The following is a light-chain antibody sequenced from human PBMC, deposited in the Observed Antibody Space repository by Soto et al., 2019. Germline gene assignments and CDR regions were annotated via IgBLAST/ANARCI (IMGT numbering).Light chain of an antibody. CDR2: LNSDGSH. Sequence: QAVVTQSPSASASLGASVKLTCTLSSGHSRYAIAWHQQQPEKGPRYLMKLNSDGSHNKGDGIPDRFSGSSSGAERYLTISGLQSEDEADYYCQTWGTGMVFGGGTQLTVL. V-gene: IGLV4-69*01. CDR3: QTWGTGMV. CDR1: SGHSRYA. J-gene: IGLJ2*01.